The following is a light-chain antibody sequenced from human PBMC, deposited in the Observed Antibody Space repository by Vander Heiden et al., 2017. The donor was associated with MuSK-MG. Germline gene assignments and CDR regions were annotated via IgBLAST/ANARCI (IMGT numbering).Light chain of an antibody. CDR2: GAS. V-gene: IGKV3-15*01. CDR1: QTVRSS. Sequence: EAVMTQSPATLSVSPGQRATLYCRASQTVRSSLAWYQQKPGQAPRLLISGASTRATGVPARFSGSGYGTEFTLTISSLQSDDFALYYCQQYDSWPIITFGQGTLMEIK. J-gene: IGKJ5*01. CDR3: QQYDSWPIIT.